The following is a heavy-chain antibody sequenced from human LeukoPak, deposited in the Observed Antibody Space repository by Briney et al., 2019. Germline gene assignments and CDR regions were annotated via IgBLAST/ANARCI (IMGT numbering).Heavy chain of an antibody. CDR3: ASLLGDKTIFDY. D-gene: IGHD1-26*01. CDR1: GFSFSSYS. V-gene: IGHV3-21*01. J-gene: IGHJ4*02. Sequence: GGSLRLSCAASGFSFSSYSMNWVRQAPGKGLEWVSSISSSSSYIYYADSVKGRFTISRDNAKNSLYLQTNSLRAEDTAVYYCASLLGDKTIFDYWGQGTLVTVSS. CDR2: ISSSSSYI.